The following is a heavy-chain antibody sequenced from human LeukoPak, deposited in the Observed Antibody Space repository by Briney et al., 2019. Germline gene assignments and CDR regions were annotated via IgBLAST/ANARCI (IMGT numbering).Heavy chain of an antibody. V-gene: IGHV5-51*01. Sequence: GASVQISCKGSGYSFTRQWIGWVRPAPGKGLEWMGSIYPGDSDTRYSPSFQGQVTITADKSTNTAYLQWSSLNAEDTAMYYCARLEDRMTRRTTNNNWFDRWGQGTLVTVSS. D-gene: IGHD1-1*01. CDR1: GYSFTRQW. CDR2: IYPGDSDT. J-gene: IGHJ5*02. CDR3: ARLEDRMTRRTTNNNWFDR.